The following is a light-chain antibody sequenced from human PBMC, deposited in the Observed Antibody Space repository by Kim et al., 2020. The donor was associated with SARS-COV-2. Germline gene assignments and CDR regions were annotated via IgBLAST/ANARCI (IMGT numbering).Light chain of an antibody. Sequence: QLVLTQSPSASASLGASVKLTCTLSSGHSSYAIAWHQQQPEKGPRYLMRLNSDGSHSKGAGIPDRFSDSSSGAERYLSISSLQAEDEAYYYCQTWGTGIQVFGGGTQLTVL. J-gene: IGLJ3*02. CDR1: SGHSSYA. V-gene: IGLV4-69*01. CDR2: LNSDGSH. CDR3: QTWGTGIQV.